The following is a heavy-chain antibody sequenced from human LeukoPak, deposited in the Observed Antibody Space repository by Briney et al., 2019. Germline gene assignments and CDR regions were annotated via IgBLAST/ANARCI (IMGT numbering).Heavy chain of an antibody. CDR2: ISSRISYI. CDR3: ARGPSPVPGLAQYFDY. Sequence: GGSLRLSCAASGFTFSTYTMNWVRQAPGKGLEWVSSISSRISYIYYADSVKGRFTISRDNAKNSLYLQMNSLRAEDTAVYYCARGPSPVPGLAQYFDYWGQGTLVTVSS. CDR1: GFTFSTYT. V-gene: IGHV3-21*01. J-gene: IGHJ4*02. D-gene: IGHD6-19*01.